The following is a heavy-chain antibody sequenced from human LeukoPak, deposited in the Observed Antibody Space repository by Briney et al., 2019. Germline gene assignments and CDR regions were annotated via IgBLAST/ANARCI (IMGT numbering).Heavy chain of an antibody. CDR2: ISGSGGST. D-gene: IGHD6-13*01. CDR3: AKGQQQLGPY. Sequence: GGSLRLSCAASGFTFSGYAMSWVRQAPGKGLEWVSAISGSGGSTYYADSVKGRSTNSRDNSKNTLYLQINGLRAEDTAVYYCAKGQQQLGPYWGQGTLVTVSS. J-gene: IGHJ4*02. V-gene: IGHV3-23*01. CDR1: GFTFSGYA.